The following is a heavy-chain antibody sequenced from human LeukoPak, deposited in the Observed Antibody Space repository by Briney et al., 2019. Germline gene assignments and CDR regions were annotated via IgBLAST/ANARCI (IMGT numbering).Heavy chain of an antibody. Sequence: GGSLRLSCAASGFTFCSYSMNWLPQAPGKGLEWFSSISSSSSYIYYADSVKGRFTISRDNAKNSLYLQMNSLRAEDTAVYYCARGSGSPTYYFDYWGQGTLVTVSS. CDR3: ARGSGSPTYYFDY. CDR2: ISSSSSYI. CDR1: GFTFCSYS. J-gene: IGHJ4*02. D-gene: IGHD1-26*01. V-gene: IGHV3-21*01.